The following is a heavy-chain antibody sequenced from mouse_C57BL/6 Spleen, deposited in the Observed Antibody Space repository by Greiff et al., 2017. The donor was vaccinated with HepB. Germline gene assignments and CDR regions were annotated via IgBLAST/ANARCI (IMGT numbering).Heavy chain of an antibody. CDR3: IPYDYGYFDV. CDR2: IDPEDGDT. Sequence: EVKLQESGAELVRPGASVKLSCTASGFNIKDYYMHWVKQRPEQGLEWIGRIDPEDGDTEYAPKFQGKATMTADTSSNTAYLQLSSLTSEDTAVYYCIPYDYGYFDVWGTGTTVTVSS. CDR1: GFNIKDYY. D-gene: IGHD2-3*01. J-gene: IGHJ1*03. V-gene: IGHV14-1*01.